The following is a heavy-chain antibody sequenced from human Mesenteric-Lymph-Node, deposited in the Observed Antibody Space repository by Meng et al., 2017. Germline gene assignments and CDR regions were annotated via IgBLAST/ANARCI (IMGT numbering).Heavy chain of an antibody. V-gene: IGHV1-8*01. J-gene: IGHJ3*02. CDR3: AMGYCDGGSCPTLNAFDI. D-gene: IGHD2-15*01. CDR1: GYTFTSYD. CDR2: MNPNSGNT. Sequence: ASVKVSCKASGYTFTSYDINWVRQATGQGLEWMGWMNPNSGNTGYAQKFQGRVTMTRNTSISTAYMELSSLSSEDTAVYYCAMGYCDGGSCPTLNAFDIWGQGKMVTGSS.